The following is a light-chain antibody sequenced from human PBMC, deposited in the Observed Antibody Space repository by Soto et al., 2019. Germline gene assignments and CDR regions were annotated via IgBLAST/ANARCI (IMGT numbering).Light chain of an antibody. Sequence: QSALTQPASVSGSPGQPITISCTGTSSDIGNYDFVSWYQQVPGTAPKAMIYEVSSRPSGVSNRFSGSNAGNTASLTISGLQAEDEAYYYCSSYTPSTSFILFGVGTQVTVL. CDR3: SSYTPSTSFIL. CDR2: EVS. V-gene: IGLV2-14*01. CDR1: SSDIGNYDF. J-gene: IGLJ2*01.